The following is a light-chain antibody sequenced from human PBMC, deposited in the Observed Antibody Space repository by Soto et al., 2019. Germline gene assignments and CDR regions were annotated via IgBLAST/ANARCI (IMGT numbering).Light chain of an antibody. V-gene: IGKV1-33*01. J-gene: IGKJ3*01. CDR1: QDITNY. CDR2: HAS. CDR3: QQYDNVPPT. Sequence: DIKMTQSPSSLSASVEDRVTITCQASQDITNYLNWYQQKPGKAPKLLIYHASNLETGVPSRFSGSGSGTDFTFTITSLQPEDIATYFCQQYDNVPPTFGPGTKVDIK.